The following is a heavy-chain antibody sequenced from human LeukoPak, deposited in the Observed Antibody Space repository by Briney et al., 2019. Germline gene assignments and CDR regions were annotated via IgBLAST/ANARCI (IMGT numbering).Heavy chain of an antibody. CDR1: AFTFSRNS. Sequence: GGSLRLSCAASAFTFSRNSMNWVRQAPGKGLEWVSSISTSSSYIYYADSVKGRFTISRDNAKNSLYLQMNSLRVDDTAVYYCARGASVVAGSDDAFDIWGQGTMVTVSS. D-gene: IGHD6-19*01. CDR2: ISTSSSYI. V-gene: IGHV3-21*01. CDR3: ARGASVVAGSDDAFDI. J-gene: IGHJ3*02.